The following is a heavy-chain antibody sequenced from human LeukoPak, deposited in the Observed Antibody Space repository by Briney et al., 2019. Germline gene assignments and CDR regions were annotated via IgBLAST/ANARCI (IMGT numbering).Heavy chain of an antibody. CDR1: SDSISNSY. CDR3: ARRSRLYKHETTGYHDS. J-gene: IGHJ4*02. Sequence: PSETLSLTCNVYSDSISNSYWSWIRQPPGKGLEWIGHIYNIGNTNYNPSLKSRVTISEDTSKNQFSLRLTSVTATDTAIYYCARRSRLYKHETTGYHDSWGQGTLVTVSS. D-gene: IGHD3-9*01. V-gene: IGHV4-59*08. CDR2: IYNIGNT.